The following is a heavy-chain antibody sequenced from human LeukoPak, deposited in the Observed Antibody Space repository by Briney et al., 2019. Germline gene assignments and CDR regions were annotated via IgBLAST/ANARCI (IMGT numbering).Heavy chain of an antibody. CDR2: MNPNSGNT. V-gene: IGHV1-8*01. CDR3: ARVSRLRRHIVVVPAAMQDSHYDSSGQPLAY. Sequence: ASVKVSCKASGYTFTSYDINWVRQATGQGLEWMGWMNPNSGNTGYAQKFQGRVTMTRNTSISTAYMELSSLRSEDTAVYYCARVSRLRRHIVVVPAAMQDSHYDSSGQPLAYWGQGTLVSVSS. D-gene: IGHD2-2*01. CDR1: GYTFTSYD. J-gene: IGHJ4*02.